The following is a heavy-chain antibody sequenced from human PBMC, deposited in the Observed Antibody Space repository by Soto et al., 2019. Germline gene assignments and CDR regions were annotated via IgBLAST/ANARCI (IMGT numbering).Heavy chain of an antibody. CDR2: IYYSGST. V-gene: IGHV4-39*01. J-gene: IGHJ4*02. CDR3: ARHRGYYDILTGYYTELNFDY. CDR1: GGSISSSSYY. Sequence: LALTCTVSGGSISSSSYYWGWIRQPPGKGLEWIGSIYYSGSTYHNPSLKSRVTISVDTSKNQFSLKLSSVTAADTAVYYCARHRGYYDILTGYYTELNFDYWGQGTLVTVSS. D-gene: IGHD3-9*01.